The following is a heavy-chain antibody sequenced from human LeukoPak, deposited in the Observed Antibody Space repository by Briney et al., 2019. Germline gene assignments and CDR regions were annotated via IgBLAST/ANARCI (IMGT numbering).Heavy chain of an antibody. CDR1: GYTFTGYY. D-gene: IGHD2-2*02. Sequence: ASVKVSCKASGYTFTGYYMHWVRQAPGQGLEWMVWINPNSGGTNFAQKFQGRVTMPRDTSISTAYMELSRLRSDDTAVYYCARAWIRYCSSTSCYILTYWGQGTLVTVSS. J-gene: IGHJ4*02. V-gene: IGHV1-2*02. CDR2: INPNSGGT. CDR3: ARAWIRYCSSTSCYILTY.